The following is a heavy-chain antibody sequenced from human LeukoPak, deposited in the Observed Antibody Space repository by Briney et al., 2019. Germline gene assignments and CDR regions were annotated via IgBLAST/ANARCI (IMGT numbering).Heavy chain of an antibody. Sequence: SETLSLTCTVSGASISNYYWSWIRQPPGKGLEWIGYIYYSGSAKYNPSLKSRVTISIDTSKNQFSLKLSSVTAADTAVYFCARRDFWSGYFDSWGQGTLVTVSS. CDR1: GASISNYY. D-gene: IGHD3-3*01. J-gene: IGHJ4*02. V-gene: IGHV4-59*01. CDR2: IYYSGSA. CDR3: ARRDFWSGYFDS.